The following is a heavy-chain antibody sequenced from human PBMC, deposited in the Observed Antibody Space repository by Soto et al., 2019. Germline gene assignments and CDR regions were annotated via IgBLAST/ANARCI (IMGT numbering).Heavy chain of an antibody. D-gene: IGHD7-27*01. V-gene: IGHV3-30-3*01. Sequence: PGGSLRLSCRVSGFTFINYAMHWVRQAPGKGLEWVALISGDGSNEYYADSVKGRFTISRDNSRNTLYLQMNSLRADDTAVYYCARHLSHLKTGWLDPCGQGTLVTVSA. CDR3: ARHLSHLKTGWLDP. CDR1: GFTFINYA. J-gene: IGHJ5*02. CDR2: ISGDGSNE.